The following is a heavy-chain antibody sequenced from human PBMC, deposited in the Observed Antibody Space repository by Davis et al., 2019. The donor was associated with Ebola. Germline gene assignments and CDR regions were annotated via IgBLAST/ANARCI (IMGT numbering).Heavy chain of an antibody. CDR1: GGTFSSYA. V-gene: IGHV1-69*05. J-gene: IGHJ4*02. CDR2: IIPIFGTA. D-gene: IGHD3-16*02. CDR3: ARSWGSYPYDY. Sequence: SVKVSCKASGGTFSSYAISWVRQAPGQGLEWMGGIIPIFGTANYAQKLQGRVTMTTDTSTSTAYMELRSLRSDDTAVYYSARSWGSYPYDYWGQGTLVTVSS.